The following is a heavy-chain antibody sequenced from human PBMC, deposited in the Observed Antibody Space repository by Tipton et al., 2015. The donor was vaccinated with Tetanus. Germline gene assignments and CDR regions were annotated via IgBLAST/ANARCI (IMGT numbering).Heavy chain of an antibody. D-gene: IGHD5-12*01. CDR3: ARVGFGYSGYHFYGY. Sequence: TLSLTCTVSGGSISGSSYYWGWIRQPPGKGLEWIGRIYTSGSTNYNPSLKSRVTISVDTSKNQFSLKLSSVTAADTAVYYCARVGFGYSGYHFYGYWGQGTLVTVSS. CDR1: GGSISGSSYY. V-gene: IGHV4-61*02. CDR2: IYTSGST. J-gene: IGHJ4*02.